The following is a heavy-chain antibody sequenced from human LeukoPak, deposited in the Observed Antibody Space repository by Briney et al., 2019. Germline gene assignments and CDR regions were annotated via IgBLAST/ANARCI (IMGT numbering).Heavy chain of an antibody. CDR1: GFTFSNYN. J-gene: IGHJ4*02. D-gene: IGHD3-10*01. CDR2: ISSSSNII. CDR3: ARDFAREFTIDY. V-gene: IGHV3-48*01. Sequence: GGSLRLSCAASGFTFSNYNMNWVRQPPGKGLQWVSYISSSSNIIYYADSVKGRFTISRDNAKNSLFLQMNSLRAEDTGVYYCARDFAREFTIDYWGQGTLVTVSS.